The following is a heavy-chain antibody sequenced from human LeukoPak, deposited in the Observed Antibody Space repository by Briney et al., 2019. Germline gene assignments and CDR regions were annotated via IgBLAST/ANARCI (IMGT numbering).Heavy chain of an antibody. Sequence: PGGSLRLSCAASGFTFSSDVIHWVRQAPGKGLEWVAGIWYDGGNYYYADSVKGRFTISRDNSKNKLYLQMNSLRAEDTGVYYCARDGRALLRDFDYWGQGTLVTVSS. CDR3: ARDGRALLRDFDY. CDR2: IWYDGGNY. V-gene: IGHV3-33*01. D-gene: IGHD1-26*01. J-gene: IGHJ4*02. CDR1: GFTFSSDV.